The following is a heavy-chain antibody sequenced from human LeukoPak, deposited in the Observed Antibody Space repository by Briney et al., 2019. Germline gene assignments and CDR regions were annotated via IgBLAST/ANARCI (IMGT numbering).Heavy chain of an antibody. CDR3: ARDSRVDSSGYEGLRAFDI. D-gene: IGHD3-22*01. J-gene: IGHJ3*02. CDR2: IYSGGST. Sequence: GGSLRLSCAASGFTVSSNYMSWVRQAPGKGLEWVSVIYSGGSTYYADSVKGRFTISRDNSKNTLYLQMNSLRAEDTAVYYCARDSRVDSSGYEGLRAFDIWGQGTMVTVSS. V-gene: IGHV3-66*01. CDR1: GFTVSSNY.